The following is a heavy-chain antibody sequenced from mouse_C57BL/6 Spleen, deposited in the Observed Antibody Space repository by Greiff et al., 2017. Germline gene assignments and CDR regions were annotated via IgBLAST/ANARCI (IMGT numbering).Heavy chain of an antibody. V-gene: IGHV1-61*01. Sequence: VQLQQPGAELVRPGSSVKLSCKASGYTFTSYWMDWVKQRPGQGLEWIGNIYPSDSETHYTQKFKDKATLTVDKSSSTAYMQLSSLTSEDSAVXYWARGYYGSSYGDYFDYWGQGTTLTVSS. CDR1: GYTFTSYW. CDR2: IYPSDSET. CDR3: ARGYYGSSYGDYFDY. D-gene: IGHD1-1*01. J-gene: IGHJ2*01.